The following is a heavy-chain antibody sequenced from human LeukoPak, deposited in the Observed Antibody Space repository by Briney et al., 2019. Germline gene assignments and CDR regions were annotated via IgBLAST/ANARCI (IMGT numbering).Heavy chain of an antibody. V-gene: IGHV1-8*03. CDR2: MNPNSGNT. Sequence: ASVRVSCTASGYTFTSYDINWVRQATGQGLEWMGWMNPNSGNTGYAQKFQGRVTISRNTSISTAYMELSSLRSEDMALYYCARGSDAFDIWGQGTMVTVSS. J-gene: IGHJ3*02. CDR3: ARGSDAFDI. CDR1: GYTFTSYD.